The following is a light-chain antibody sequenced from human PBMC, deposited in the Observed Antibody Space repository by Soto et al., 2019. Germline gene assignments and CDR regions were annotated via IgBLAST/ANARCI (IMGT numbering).Light chain of an antibody. Sequence: EVVLTQSPGTLSLSPGERATLSCRASENVSNNSFAWYQQKPGQAPRLLIFGSSDRAAGIPDRFSGSGSGTDFPLTISRLEPEDFAVYYCQQYGSSPPYTFGQGTKLEIK. CDR2: GSS. CDR1: ENVSNNS. J-gene: IGKJ2*01. CDR3: QQYGSSPPYT. V-gene: IGKV3-20*01.